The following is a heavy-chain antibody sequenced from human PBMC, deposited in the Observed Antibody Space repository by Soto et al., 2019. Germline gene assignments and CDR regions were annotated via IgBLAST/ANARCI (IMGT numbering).Heavy chain of an antibody. J-gene: IGHJ5*02. CDR3: ARQDDFWSGSNWFDP. CDR1: GGSISSSNYY. D-gene: IGHD3-3*01. CDR2: VYYNGFT. V-gene: IGHV4-39*01. Sequence: QLQLQQSGPGLVKPSETLSLTCTVSGGSISSSNYYWGWIRQPPGKGLEWIGNVYYNGFTYYNPSLKGRVTISVDTSKNNFSLRLISVTAADTAVYYCARQDDFWSGSNWFDPWGQGTLVTVSS.